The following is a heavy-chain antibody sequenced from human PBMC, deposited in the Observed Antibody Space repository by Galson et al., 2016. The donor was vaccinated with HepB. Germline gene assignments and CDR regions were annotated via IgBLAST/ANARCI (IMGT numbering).Heavy chain of an antibody. CDR3: AREVGNAMDV. J-gene: IGHJ6*02. D-gene: IGHD1-1*01. CDR2: ISYDGRND. V-gene: IGHV3-30*09. Sequence: SLRLSCAVSGFIFSKYAMHWVRQAPGKGLEWLALISYDGRNDYYADSVKGRLAVSRNNSNNSLHLRMNSLTTEDTAVYYCAREVGNAMDVWGQGTMVIVS. CDR1: GFIFSKYA.